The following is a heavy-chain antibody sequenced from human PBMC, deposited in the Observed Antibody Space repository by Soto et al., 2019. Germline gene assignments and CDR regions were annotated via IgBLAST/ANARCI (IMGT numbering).Heavy chain of an antibody. J-gene: IGHJ4*02. V-gene: IGHV3-66*01. CDR1: GFTVSSNY. D-gene: IGHD1-1*01. CDR3: ARAQLGPYDY. CDR2: IYSGGST. Sequence: EVQLVESGGGLVQPGGSLRLSCAASGFTVSSNYMSWVRQAPGKGLEWVSVIYSGGSTYYADSVKGRFTISRDNSKNTLYLQMHSLRVEDTAVYYCARAQLGPYDYWGQGTLVTVSS.